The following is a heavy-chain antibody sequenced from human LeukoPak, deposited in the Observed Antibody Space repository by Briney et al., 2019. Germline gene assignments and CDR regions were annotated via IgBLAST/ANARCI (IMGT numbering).Heavy chain of an antibody. CDR2: IYYSGST. CDR3: ARHVGYYDFWSGYYYYYYMDV. CDR1: GGSISSSSYY. V-gene: IGHV4-39*01. J-gene: IGHJ6*03. Sequence: SETLSLTCTVSGGSISSSSYYWGWIRQPPGKGLEWIGSIYYSGSTYYNPSLKSRVTISVDTSKNQFSLKLSSVTAADTAVYYCARHVGYYDFWSGYYYYYYMDVWGKGTTVTVSS. D-gene: IGHD3-3*01.